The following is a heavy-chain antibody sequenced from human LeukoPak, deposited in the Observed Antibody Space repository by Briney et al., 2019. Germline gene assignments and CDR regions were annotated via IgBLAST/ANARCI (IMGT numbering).Heavy chain of an antibody. CDR2: IYPADSDT. Sequence: GESLKISCRGFGYTFPNYWIGWVRQMPGDGLEWMGIIYPADSDTRYSPSFQGHVTISADQSISTAYLQWTSLKASDTAMYYCARGYYYGSGGPHHYGMDVWGQGTTVTVSS. D-gene: IGHD3-10*01. V-gene: IGHV5-51*01. CDR3: ARGYYYGSGGPHHYGMDV. CDR1: GYTFPNYW. J-gene: IGHJ6*02.